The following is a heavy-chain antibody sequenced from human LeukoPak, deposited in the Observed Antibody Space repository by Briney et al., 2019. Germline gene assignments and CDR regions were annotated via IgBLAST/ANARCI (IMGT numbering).Heavy chain of an antibody. CDR3: VSGSRGWLYFQH. Sequence: ASETLSLTCTVSGGSLRSSGHWWVWIRQPPGKGLEWIGSIHYSGKVYYNPSLKSRVTTSVDTSTDQFSLRLSSATAADTAIYYCVSGSRGWLYFQHWGQGTLVTVSS. J-gene: IGHJ1*01. CDR2: IHYSGKV. D-gene: IGHD6-19*01. CDR1: GGSLRSSGHW. V-gene: IGHV4-39*01.